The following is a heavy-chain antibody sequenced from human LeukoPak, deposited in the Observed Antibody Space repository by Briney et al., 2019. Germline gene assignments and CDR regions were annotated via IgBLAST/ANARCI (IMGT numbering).Heavy chain of an antibody. CDR1: EFTFSSHW. D-gene: IGHD5/OR15-5a*01. Sequence: GSLRLSCAASEFTFSSHWMSWVRQAPGQGLEWVANIKEGGSEKFYVDSVKGRFCISRDNAKSSRYLQINSLRAEDTAVYYCCLRWLNYYYYGMDVWGQGTTGTVSS. CDR2: IKEGGSEK. J-gene: IGHJ6*02. CDR3: CLRWLNYYYYGMDV. V-gene: IGHV3-7*01.